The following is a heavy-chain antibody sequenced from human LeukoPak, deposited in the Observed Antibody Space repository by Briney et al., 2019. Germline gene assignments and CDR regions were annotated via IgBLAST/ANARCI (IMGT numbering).Heavy chain of an antibody. V-gene: IGHV3-21*01. CDR1: GFTFSSYS. CDR3: ARDPGFRDSDFDY. CDR2: ISSSSSYI. D-gene: IGHD3-10*01. Sequence: PGGSLRLSCAASGFTFSSYSMNWVRQAPGKGLEWVSSISSSSSYIYYAGSVKGRFTISRDNAKNSLYLQMNSLRAEDTAVYYCARDPGFRDSDFDYWGQGTLVTVSS. J-gene: IGHJ4*02.